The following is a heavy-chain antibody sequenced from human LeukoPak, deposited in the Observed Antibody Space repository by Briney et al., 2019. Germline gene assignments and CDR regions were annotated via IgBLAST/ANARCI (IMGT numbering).Heavy chain of an antibody. D-gene: IGHD3-10*01. Sequence: PGESLKISCKSSGYSFGTYWIGWVRQMPGKGLEWMGIIYPGDSDTRYSPSFQGQVTISADKSISTAYLQWSSLKASDTAMYYCARRTSMVRGVMNAFDIWGQGTMVTVSS. CDR2: IYPGDSDT. CDR3: ARRTSMVRGVMNAFDI. V-gene: IGHV5-51*01. CDR1: GYSFGTYW. J-gene: IGHJ3*02.